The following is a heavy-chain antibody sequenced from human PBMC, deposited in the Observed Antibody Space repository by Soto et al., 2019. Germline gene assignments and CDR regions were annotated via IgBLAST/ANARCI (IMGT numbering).Heavy chain of an antibody. V-gene: IGHV3-66*01. J-gene: IGHJ6*02. Sequence: HPGGSLRLSCAASGFTVSSNYMSWVRQAPGKGLEWISIIYSAGNTNYADSVKGRFTISRDNSKNTLYLQMNSLGAEDTAVYYCARDFVVGGPTINYYYGMDVWGQGTTVTVSS. CDR3: ARDFVVGGPTINYYYGMDV. CDR1: GFTVSSNY. D-gene: IGHD6-19*01. CDR2: IYSAGNT.